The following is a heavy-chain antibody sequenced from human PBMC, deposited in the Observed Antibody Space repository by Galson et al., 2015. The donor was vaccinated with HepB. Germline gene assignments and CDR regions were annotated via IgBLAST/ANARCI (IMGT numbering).Heavy chain of an antibody. CDR3: ARDVGQSVVGWLQLSAYYYGMDV. CDR2: ISSSSSYI. CDR1: GFAFSSHS. V-gene: IGHV3-21*01. J-gene: IGHJ6*02. D-gene: IGHD5-24*01. Sequence: SLRLSCAASGFAFSSHSMNWVRQAPGKGLEWVSSISSSSSYIYYADSVKGRFTISRDNAKNSLYLQMNSLRAEDTAVYYCARDVGQSVVGWLQLSAYYYGMDVWGQGTTVTVSS.